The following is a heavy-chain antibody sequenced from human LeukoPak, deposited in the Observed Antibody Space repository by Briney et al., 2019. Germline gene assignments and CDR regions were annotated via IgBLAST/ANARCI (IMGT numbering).Heavy chain of an antibody. CDR1: GFSISSGFY. J-gene: IGHJ5*02. D-gene: IGHD6-19*01. V-gene: IGHV4-38-2*02. CDR2: IYHSGST. CDR3: ARDDPLDKISSGWGP. Sequence: SETLSLTCTVSGFSISSGFYWGWIRQPPGKGLEWIGNIYHSGSTYYNPSLKSRVTISMDTSKNQFSLRLSSVTAADTAVYYCARDDPLDKISSGWGPWGQGTQVTVSS.